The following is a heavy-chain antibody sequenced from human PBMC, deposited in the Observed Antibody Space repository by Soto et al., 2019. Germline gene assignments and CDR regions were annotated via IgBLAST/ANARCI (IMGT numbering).Heavy chain of an antibody. CDR3: ARRGCRSAICYGRDWFDP. CDR2: VSTYNGFT. V-gene: IGHV1-18*04. J-gene: IGHJ5*02. CDR1: GYTFTAYD. Sequence: QVQLVQSGAEVKKPGDSVKVSCKASGYTFTAYDIAWVRQAPGQGLEWMGWVSTYNGFTNYAQKFQDRVTMTTDASTTTAYMDLRSLTSDDSALYFCARRGCRSAICYGRDWFDPWGQGTLVIVSS. D-gene: IGHD2-2*01.